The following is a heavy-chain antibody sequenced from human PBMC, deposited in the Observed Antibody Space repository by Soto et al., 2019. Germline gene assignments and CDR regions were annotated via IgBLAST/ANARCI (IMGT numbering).Heavy chain of an antibody. CDR3: ARLQFYFVSGSRYGRTYYYYYGMDV. CDR1: GGSFSGYY. J-gene: IGHJ6*02. V-gene: IGHV4-34*01. CDR2: INHSGST. D-gene: IGHD3-10*01. Sequence: SETLSLTCAVYGGSFSGYYWSWIRQPPGKGLEWIGEINHSGSTNYNPSLKSRVTISVDTSKNQFSLKLSSVTAADTAVYYCARLQFYFVSGSRYGRTYYYYYGMDVWGQGTTVTVSS.